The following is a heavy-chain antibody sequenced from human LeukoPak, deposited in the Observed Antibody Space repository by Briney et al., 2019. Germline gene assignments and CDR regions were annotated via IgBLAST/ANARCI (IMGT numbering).Heavy chain of an antibody. CDR1: GGSFSGYY. CDR2: INHSGST. Sequence: SETLSLTCAVYGGSFSGYYWSWIRQPPGKGLEWIGEINHSGSTNYNPSLKSRVTISVDTSKNQFSLKLSSVTAADTAVYYWARAVAGCLWYWGQGTLVTVSS. CDR3: ARAVAGCLWY. D-gene: IGHD6-19*01. J-gene: IGHJ4*02. V-gene: IGHV4-34*01.